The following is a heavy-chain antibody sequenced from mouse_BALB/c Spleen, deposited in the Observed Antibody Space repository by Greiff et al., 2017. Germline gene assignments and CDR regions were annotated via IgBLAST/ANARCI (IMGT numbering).Heavy chain of an antibody. CDR1: GFTFSSYT. J-gene: IGHJ4*01. Sequence: EVQGVESGGGLVQPGGSLKLSCAASGFTFSSYTMSWVRQTPEKRLEWVAYISNGGGSTYYPDTVKGRFTISRDNAKNTLYLQMSSLKSEDTAMYYCARRSMITTLDYWGQGTSVTVSS. CDR3: ARRSMITTLDY. CDR2: ISNGGGST. D-gene: IGHD2-4*01. V-gene: IGHV5-12-2*01.